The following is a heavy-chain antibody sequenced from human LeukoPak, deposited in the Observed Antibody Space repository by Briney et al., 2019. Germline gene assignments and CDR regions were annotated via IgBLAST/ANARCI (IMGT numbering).Heavy chain of an antibody. CDR1: GYTFTGYY. CDR2: INPNSGGT. CDR3: ARVSFYYGSGSPPAY. D-gene: IGHD3-10*01. V-gene: IGHV1-2*02. J-gene: IGHJ4*02. Sequence: GASVKVSCKASGYTFTGYYMHWVRQAPGQGLEWMGWINPNSGGTNYAQKFQGRVTMTRDTSISTAYMELSRLRSDDTAVYYCARVSFYYGSGSPPAYWGQGTLVTVSS.